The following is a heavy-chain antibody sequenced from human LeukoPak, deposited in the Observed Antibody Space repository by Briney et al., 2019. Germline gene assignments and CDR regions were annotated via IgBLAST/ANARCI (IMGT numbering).Heavy chain of an antibody. V-gene: IGHV3-48*01. CDR1: GFTFSSYS. J-gene: IGHJ4*02. CDR3: AKEYGEYSSSAGDY. D-gene: IGHD6-6*01. Sequence: GGSLRLSCAASGFTFSSYSMNWVRQAPGKGLEWVSYISSSSSTIYYADSVKGRFTISRDNSKNTLYLQMNSLRAEDTAVYYCAKEYGEYSSSAGDYWGQGTLVTVSS. CDR2: ISSSSSTI.